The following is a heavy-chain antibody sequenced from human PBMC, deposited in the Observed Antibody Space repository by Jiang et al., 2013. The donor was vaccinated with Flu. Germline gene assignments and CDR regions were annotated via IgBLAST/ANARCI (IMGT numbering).Heavy chain of an antibody. J-gene: IGHJ6*01. CDR3: ARGNRSYDFWSGSVPYYGMDV. Sequence: VQLLESGGGLVKPGGSLRLSCAASGFTFSSYSMNWVRQAPGKGLEWVSSISSSSSYIYYADSVKGRFTISRDNAKNSLYLQMNSLRAEDTAVYYCARGNRSYDFWSGSVPYYGMDVWGPRDHGHRLL. CDR1: GFTFSSYS. CDR2: ISSSSSYI. V-gene: IGHV3-21*01. D-gene: IGHD3-3*01.